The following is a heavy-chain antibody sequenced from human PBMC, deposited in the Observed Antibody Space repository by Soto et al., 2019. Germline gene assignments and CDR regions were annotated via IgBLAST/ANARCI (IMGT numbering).Heavy chain of an antibody. Sequence: SLRLSCAASGFTFDDYAMHWVRQAPGKGLEWVSGISWNSGSIGYADSVKGRFTISRDNAKNSLYLQMNSLRAEDTALYYCAKEYSSSPGLIDYWGQGTLVTVSS. D-gene: IGHD6-6*01. CDR3: AKEYSSSPGLIDY. CDR1: GFTFDDYA. V-gene: IGHV3-9*01. CDR2: ISWNSGSI. J-gene: IGHJ4*02.